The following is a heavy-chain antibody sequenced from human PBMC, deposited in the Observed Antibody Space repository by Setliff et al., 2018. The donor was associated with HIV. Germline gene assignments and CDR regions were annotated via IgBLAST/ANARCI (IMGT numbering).Heavy chain of an antibody. CDR1: GGTFSSYA. Sequence: SVKVSCKASGGTFSSYAISWVRQAPGQELEWMGGIIPIFGTANYAQKFQGRVTITADESTSTAYMELSSLRSEGTAVCYCARARERITMIVVVPDAFDIWGQGTMVTVSS. CDR3: ARARERITMIVVVPDAFDI. V-gene: IGHV1-69*13. CDR2: IIPIFGTA. D-gene: IGHD3-22*01. J-gene: IGHJ3*02.